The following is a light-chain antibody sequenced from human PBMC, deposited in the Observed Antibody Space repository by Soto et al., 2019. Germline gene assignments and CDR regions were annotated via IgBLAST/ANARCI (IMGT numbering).Light chain of an antibody. CDR2: GAS. Sequence: EIVLTQSPGTLSLSPGERATLSCRASQSVRSSYFAWYQQKPGQAPRLLIYGASSRATGIPDRFSGSGSGTDFTLTISRLEPEDFAVYYCQQYGSLPPTFGQGTKVEIK. V-gene: IGKV3-20*01. J-gene: IGKJ1*01. CDR1: QSVRSSY. CDR3: QQYGSLPPT.